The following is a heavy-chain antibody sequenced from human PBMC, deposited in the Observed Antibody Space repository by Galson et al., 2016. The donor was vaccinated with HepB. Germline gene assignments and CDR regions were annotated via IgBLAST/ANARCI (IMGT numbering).Heavy chain of an antibody. V-gene: IGHV3-11*01. Sequence: SLRLSCAASGYTFSDYYMSWIRQAPGKGLEWVSYISRDGSSIFYAASVKGRFTISRDNTKKSVYLQMHSMRAEDTAMYYCATALGRATKNYYAMGVWGKGTTVTVSS. J-gene: IGHJ6*04. D-gene: IGHD1-26*01. CDR3: ATALGRATKNYYAMGV. CDR2: ISRDGSSI. CDR1: GYTFSDYY.